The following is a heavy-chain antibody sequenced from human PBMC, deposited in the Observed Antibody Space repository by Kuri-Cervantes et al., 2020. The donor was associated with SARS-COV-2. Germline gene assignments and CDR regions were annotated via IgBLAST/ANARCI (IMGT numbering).Heavy chain of an antibody. D-gene: IGHD2-2*02. CDR1: GFTFSSYD. Sequence: GGSLRLSCAASGFTFSSYDMHWVRQATGKGLEWVSAIGTAGDPYYPGSVKGRFTISRDHAKNSLYLQMNSLRAEDTAVYYCARDIVVVPAAIHYYYGMDVWGQGTTVTVSS. CDR3: ARDIVVVPAAIHYYYGMDV. CDR2: IGTAGDP. V-gene: IGHV3-13*05. J-gene: IGHJ6*02.